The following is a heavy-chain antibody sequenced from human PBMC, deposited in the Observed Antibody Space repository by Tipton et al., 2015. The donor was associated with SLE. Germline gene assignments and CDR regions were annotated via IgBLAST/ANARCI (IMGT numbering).Heavy chain of an antibody. Sequence: SLRLSCAASGFAFENYGMSWVRQVPGKGLEWVAGMNWNAVSIGYADSVKGRFTISRDNAKNSLYLQMNSLRDEDTAVYYCVRDWAYAFDIWGQGTMVTVSS. V-gene: IGHV3-20*04. J-gene: IGHJ3*02. CDR3: VRDWAYAFDI. CDR2: MNWNAVSI. CDR1: GFAFENYG. D-gene: IGHD3-16*01.